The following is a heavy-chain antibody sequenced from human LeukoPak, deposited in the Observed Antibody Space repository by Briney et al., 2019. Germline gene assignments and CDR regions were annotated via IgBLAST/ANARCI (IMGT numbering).Heavy chain of an antibody. Sequence: SETLSLTCAVCGGSFSGYYWSWIRQLPGKGLGWIGEINHSGSTNYSPSLKSRVTISVDTSKNQFSLKLSSVTAADTAVYYCARGRWYYYGSGSYYSPYYFDYWGQGTLVTVSS. CDR2: INHSGST. J-gene: IGHJ4*02. D-gene: IGHD3-10*01. CDR3: ARGRWYYYGSGSYYSPYYFDY. V-gene: IGHV4-34*01. CDR1: GGSFSGYY.